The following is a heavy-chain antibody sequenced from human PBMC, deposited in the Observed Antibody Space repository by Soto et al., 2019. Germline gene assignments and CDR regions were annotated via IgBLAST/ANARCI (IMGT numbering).Heavy chain of an antibody. D-gene: IGHD1-7*01. CDR3: ARDRYRGDNWNFLHYGMDV. CDR2: ISAYNGNT. CDR1: GYTFTSYG. V-gene: IGHV1-18*01. Sequence: QVQLVQSGAEVKKPGASVKVSCKASGYTFTSYGISWVRQAPGQGLERMGWISAYNGNTNYAQKLQGRVTMTTDTSTSTAYMGLRSLRSEDTAVYYCARDRYRGDNWNFLHYGMDVWGQGTTVTVSS. J-gene: IGHJ6*02.